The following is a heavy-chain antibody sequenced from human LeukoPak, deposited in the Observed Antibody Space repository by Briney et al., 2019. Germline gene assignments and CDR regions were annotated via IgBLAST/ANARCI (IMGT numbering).Heavy chain of an antibody. V-gene: IGHV5-51*01. Sequence: GESLKIFCKGSGYTSTTYWIAWVRQMPGKGLEFMGIVYSDDSDARYSPSFQGQVTISADKSINTAYLQWSSLEASDTAIYYCARLAISAVGKTSGSYYFDYWGQGSLVTVSS. CDR2: VYSDDSDA. D-gene: IGHD3-3*01. J-gene: IGHJ4*02. CDR1: GYTSTTYW. CDR3: ARLAISAVGKTSGSYYFDY.